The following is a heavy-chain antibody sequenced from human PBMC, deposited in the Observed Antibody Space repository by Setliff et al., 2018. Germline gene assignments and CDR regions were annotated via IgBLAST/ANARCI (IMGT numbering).Heavy chain of an antibody. CDR3: AREANRQVAPFDP. CDR1: GGSVSSGSYY. J-gene: IGHJ5*02. V-gene: IGHV4-61*02. D-gene: IGHD2-21*01. CDR2: IYTSGST. Sequence: LSLTCTVSGGSVSSGSYYWSWIRQPAGKGLEWIGRIYTSGSTNYNPSLKSRVTISVDTSKNQFSLKLSSVTAADTAVYYCAREANRQVAPFDPWGQGTLVTVSS.